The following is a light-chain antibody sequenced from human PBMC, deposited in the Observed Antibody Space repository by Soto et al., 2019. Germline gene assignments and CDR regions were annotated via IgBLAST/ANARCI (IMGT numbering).Light chain of an antibody. V-gene: IGLV2-14*01. CDR3: ASYTTANTWL. CDR1: SSDVGNYNF. CDR2: EVN. J-gene: IGLJ3*02. Sequence: QSALTQPASVSGSPGQSITISCTGTSSDVGNYNFVSWYQQHPGKAPRLMIYEVNNRPSGVSNRFSASKSGNTASLTISGLQDEDEADYYCASYTTANTWLFGGGTKLTVL.